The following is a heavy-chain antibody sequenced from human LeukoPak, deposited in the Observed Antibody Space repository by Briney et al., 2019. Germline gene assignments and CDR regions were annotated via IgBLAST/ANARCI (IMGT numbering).Heavy chain of an antibody. Sequence: SETLSLTCTVSGGSISSYYWSWIRQPPGKGLEWIGYIYYSGSTNYNPSLKSRVTISVDTSKNQFSLKLSSVTAADTAVYYCAKGGIAARRGWFDPWGQGTLVTVSS. CDR3: AKGGIAARRGWFDP. CDR2: IYYSGST. J-gene: IGHJ5*02. CDR1: GGSISSYY. V-gene: IGHV4-59*12. D-gene: IGHD6-6*01.